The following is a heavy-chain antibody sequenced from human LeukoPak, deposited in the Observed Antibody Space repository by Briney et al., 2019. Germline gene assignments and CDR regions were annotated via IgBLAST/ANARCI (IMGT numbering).Heavy chain of an antibody. CDR2: INPDGHDT. CDR1: GFTFNRCW. Sequence: QPGGSLRLSCVVSGFTFNRCWMNWVRQAPGKGLEWVAHINPDGHDTYYVDSVKGRFTISRDNAQNSMYLQMNSLRVEDTAVYYCTSWGDTTAEYFQRWGQGTLVTVSS. CDR3: TSWGDTTAEYFQR. V-gene: IGHV3-7*01. D-gene: IGHD2-21*02. J-gene: IGHJ1*01.